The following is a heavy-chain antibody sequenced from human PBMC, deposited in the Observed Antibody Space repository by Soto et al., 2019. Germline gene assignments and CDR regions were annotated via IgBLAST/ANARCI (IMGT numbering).Heavy chain of an antibody. J-gene: IGHJ6*01. V-gene: IGHV3-53*01. CDR1: GFTVSSNY. D-gene: IGHD2-21*01. CDR2: IYSGGST. Sequence: GGSLRLSCAASGFTVSSNYMSWVRQAPGKGLEWVSVIYSGGSTYYEDSVKGRFTISRDNSKNTLYLQMNSLRAEDTAVYYCAREASSYGMDVWGQGTTVTVS. CDR3: AREASSYGMDV.